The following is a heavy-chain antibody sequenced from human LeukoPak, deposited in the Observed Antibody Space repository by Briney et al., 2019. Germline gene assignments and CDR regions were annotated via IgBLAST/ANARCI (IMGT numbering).Heavy chain of an antibody. CDR3: ARGRSRWLQSDAFDI. D-gene: IGHD5-24*01. J-gene: IGHJ3*02. V-gene: IGHV3-7*01. CDR2: VKLDGSEK. CDR1: GFTFSNYW. Sequence: GGSLRLSCAGSGFTFSNYWMSWVRQAPGKGLESVANVKLDGSEKEYVDSVEGRFTISRDNAKKSLYLQMNSLRVEDTAVYYCARGRSRWLQSDAFDIWGQGTMVTVSS.